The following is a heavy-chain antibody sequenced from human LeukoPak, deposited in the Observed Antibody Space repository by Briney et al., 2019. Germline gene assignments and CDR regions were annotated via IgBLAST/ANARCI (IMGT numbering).Heavy chain of an antibody. CDR2: IRSKAYGGTT. V-gene: IGHV3-49*04. CDR3: SQCSGGSCYHGMDV. Sequence: GGSLRLSCTASGFTFGDYAMTWVRQAPGKGLEWVGFIRSKAYGGTTEYAASVKDRFTISRDDSKSIAYLQMNSLTPEDTAVYYCSQCSGGSCYHGMDVWGQGTTVTVSS. J-gene: IGHJ6*02. CDR1: GFTFGDYA. D-gene: IGHD2-15*01.